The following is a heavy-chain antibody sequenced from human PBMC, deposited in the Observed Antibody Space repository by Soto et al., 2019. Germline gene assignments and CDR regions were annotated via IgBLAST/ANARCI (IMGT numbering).Heavy chain of an antibody. CDR1: GGSISSGGYY. V-gene: IGHV4-31*03. CDR2: IYYSGST. D-gene: IGHD3-10*01. J-gene: IGHJ4*02. Sequence: PSETLSLTCTVSGGSISSGGYYWSWIRQHPGKGLEWIGYIYYSGSTYYNPSLKSRVTISVDTSKNQFSLKLNSVTAADTAVYYCARDGGYGSGSYYLTYWGQGTLVTVSS. CDR3: ARDGGYGSGSYYLTY.